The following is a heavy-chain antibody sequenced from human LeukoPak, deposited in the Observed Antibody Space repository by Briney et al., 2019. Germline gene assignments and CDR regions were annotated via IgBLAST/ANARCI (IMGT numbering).Heavy chain of an antibody. J-gene: IGHJ4*02. V-gene: IGHV4-59*01. CDR2: IYYSGST. D-gene: IGHD2-15*01. Sequence: SETLSLTCTVSGGSISSYYWSWIRQPPGKGLEWIGYIYYSGSTNYNPSLKSRVTISVDTSKNQFSLKLSSVTAADTAVYYCATTRINYFDYWGQGTLVTVSS. CDR1: GGSISSYY. CDR3: ATTRINYFDY.